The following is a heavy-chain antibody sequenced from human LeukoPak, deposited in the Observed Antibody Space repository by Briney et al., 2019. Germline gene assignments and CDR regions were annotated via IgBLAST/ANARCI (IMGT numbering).Heavy chain of an antibody. V-gene: IGHV4-34*01. J-gene: IGHJ5*02. Sequence: SETLSLTCAVYGGSFSGYYWSWIRQPPGKGLEWIGEINHSGSTNYNPSLKSRVTISVDTSKNQFSLKLSSVTAADTAVYYCARGRRVRGSSNWFDPWGQGTLVTVSS. CDR3: ARGRRVRGSSNWFDP. CDR2: INHSGST. D-gene: IGHD3-10*01. CDR1: GGSFSGYY.